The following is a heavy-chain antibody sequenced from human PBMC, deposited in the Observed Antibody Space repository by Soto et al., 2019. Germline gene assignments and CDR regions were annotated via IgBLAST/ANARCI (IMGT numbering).Heavy chain of an antibody. V-gene: IGHV1-18*01. D-gene: IGHD3-3*01. CDR2: IGAYNDDT. CDR3: ARDWRGAEGFDP. J-gene: IGHJ5*02. Sequence: QVQLVQSGAEVKKPGASVKVSCKASGYTFSTYGFSWVRQAPGQGLEWMGWIGAYNDDTNYAQNFQDRVTINTDTSTTTSYMELRNLRSDDTAVYFCARDWRGAEGFDPWGQGTLVTVSS. CDR1: GYTFSTYG.